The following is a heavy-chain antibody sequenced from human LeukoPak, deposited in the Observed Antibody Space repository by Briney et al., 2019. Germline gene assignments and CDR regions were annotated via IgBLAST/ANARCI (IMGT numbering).Heavy chain of an antibody. J-gene: IGHJ4*02. CDR3: ARANDFWSGDFDY. D-gene: IGHD3-3*01. CDR1: GGTFSSYA. V-gene: IGHV7-4-1*02. Sequence: ASVKVSCKASGGTFSSYAISWVRQAPGQGLEWMGWINTNTGIPTYAQGFTGRFVFSLDTSVSTAYLQISSLKAEDTAVYYCARANDFWSGDFDYWGQGTLVTVSS. CDR2: INTNTGIP.